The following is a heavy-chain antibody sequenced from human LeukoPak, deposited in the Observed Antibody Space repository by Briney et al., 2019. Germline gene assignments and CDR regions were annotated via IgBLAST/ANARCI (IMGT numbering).Heavy chain of an antibody. CDR1: GGSVYTYY. D-gene: IGHD6-19*01. J-gene: IGHJ3*01. CDR3: ARSPVKGGWYGALDF. Sequence: PSETLSLTCTVSGGSVYTYYWGWIRQPPGKGLETIGYIYDKGSTNYSPSLKSRVSISIDTSKNQFSLRLDSVTAADTAVYYCARSPVKGGWYGALDFWGRGTMVTVSS. V-gene: IGHV4-59*02. CDR2: IYDKGST.